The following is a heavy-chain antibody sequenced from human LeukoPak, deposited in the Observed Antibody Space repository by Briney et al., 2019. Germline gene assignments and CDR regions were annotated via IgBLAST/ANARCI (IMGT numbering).Heavy chain of an antibody. Sequence: PSETLSLTCTVSGGSISSGSYYWSWIRQPAGKGLEWIGRIYTSGSTNYNPSLKSRVTISVDTSKNQFSLKLSSVTAADTAVYYCARTKEYSSSWYEDYYMDVWGKGTTVTVSS. CDR2: IYTSGST. D-gene: IGHD6-13*01. CDR1: GGSISSGSYY. V-gene: IGHV4-61*02. CDR3: ARTKEYSSSWYEDYYMDV. J-gene: IGHJ6*03.